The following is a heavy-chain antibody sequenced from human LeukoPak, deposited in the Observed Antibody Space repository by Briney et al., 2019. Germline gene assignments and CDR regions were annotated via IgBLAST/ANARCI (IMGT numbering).Heavy chain of an antibody. CDR1: GGSVSSGSYY. V-gene: IGHV4-61*01. J-gene: IGHJ4*02. D-gene: IGHD3-9*01. CDR3: ARGPRLRYFDWLFEVGFDY. Sequence: SETLSLTCTVSGGSVSSGSYYWSWIRQPPGKGLEWIGYIYYSGSTNYNPSLKGRVTISVDTSKNQFSLKLSSVTAADTAVYYCARGPRLRYFDWLFEVGFDYWGQGTLVTVSS. CDR2: IYYSGST.